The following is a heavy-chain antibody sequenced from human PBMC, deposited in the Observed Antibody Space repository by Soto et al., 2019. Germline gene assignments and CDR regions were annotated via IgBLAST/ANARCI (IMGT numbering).Heavy chain of an antibody. V-gene: IGHV4-38-2*01. D-gene: IGHD3-10*01. J-gene: IGHJ6*02. Sequence: SETLSLTCAVSGYVITNGYHWGWIRQPPGKELEWIGTISHSGDTYYNPSLKSRVTISVDTSKNQFSLKLSSVTAADTAVYYCARGGAMVRGVIITGSTLDVWGQGTTVTVSS. CDR2: ISHSGDT. CDR1: GYVITNGYH. CDR3: ARGGAMVRGVIITGSTLDV.